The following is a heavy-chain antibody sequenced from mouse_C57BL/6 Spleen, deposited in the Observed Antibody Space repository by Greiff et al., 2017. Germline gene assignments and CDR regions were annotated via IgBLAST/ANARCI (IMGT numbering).Heavy chain of an antibody. V-gene: IGHV1-42*01. Sequence: EVQLQQSGPELVKPGASVKIFCKASGYSFTGYYMNWVKQSPEKSLEWIGEINPSTGGTTYNQKFKAKATLTVDKSSSTAYRQLKSLTSEDSAVYYGARWSSLLPWAYWGQGTLVTVSA. CDR2: INPSTGGT. J-gene: IGHJ3*01. CDR1: GYSFTGYY. CDR3: ARWSSLLPWAY. D-gene: IGHD1-1*01.